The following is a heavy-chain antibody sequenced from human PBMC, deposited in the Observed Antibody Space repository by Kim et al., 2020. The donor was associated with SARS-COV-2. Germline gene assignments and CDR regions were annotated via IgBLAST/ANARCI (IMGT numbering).Heavy chain of an antibody. CDR3: ARDHQSITMVRGVIIKAGMDD. D-gene: IGHD3-10*01. CDR2: IWYDGSNK. V-gene: IGHV3-33*01. J-gene: IGHJ6*02. CDR1: GFTFSSYG. Sequence: GGSLRLSCAASGFTFSSYGMHWVRQAPGKGLEWVAVIWYDGSNKYYADSVKGRFTISRDNSKNTLYLQMNSLRAEDTAVYYCARDHQSITMVRGVIIKAGMDDWGQGTTVTVSS.